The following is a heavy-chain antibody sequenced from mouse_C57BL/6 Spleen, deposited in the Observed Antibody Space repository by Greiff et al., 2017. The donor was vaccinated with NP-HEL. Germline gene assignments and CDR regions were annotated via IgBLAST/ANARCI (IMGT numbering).Heavy chain of an antibody. CDR1: GYAFSSSW. D-gene: IGHD1-1*01. CDR3: ARWGTTVVDGCAY. V-gene: IGHV1-82*01. Sequence: QVQLQQSGPELVKPGASVKISCKASGYAFSSSWMNWVKQRPGKGLEWIGRIYPGDGDTNYNGKFKGKATLTADKSSSTAYMQLSSLTSEDSAVYFCARWGTTVVDGCAYWGQGTLVTVSA. CDR2: IYPGDGDT. J-gene: IGHJ3*01.